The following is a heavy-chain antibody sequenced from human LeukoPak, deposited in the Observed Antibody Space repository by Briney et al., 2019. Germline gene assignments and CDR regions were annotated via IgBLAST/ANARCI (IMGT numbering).Heavy chain of an antibody. CDR3: ARASYSYDINGWVPFDY. CDR2: IYTSGST. D-gene: IGHD3-22*01. CDR1: GNSISSGDNY. Sequence: SETLSLTCTVSGNSISSGDNYWSWIRQPAGKGLEWIGRIYTSGSTNYNPSLKSRVTISEDTSKNQFSLRLSSVTAADTAVYYCARASYSYDINGWVPFDYWGQGILVTVSS. J-gene: IGHJ4*02. V-gene: IGHV4-61*02.